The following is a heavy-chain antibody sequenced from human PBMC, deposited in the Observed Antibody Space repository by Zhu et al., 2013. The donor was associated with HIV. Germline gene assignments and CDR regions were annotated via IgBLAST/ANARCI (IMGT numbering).Heavy chain of an antibody. V-gene: IGHV1-69*06. CDR2: IIPMFGTT. D-gene: IGHD6-19*01. Sequence: QVQLVQSGAEVKKTGSSVKVSCKASGGTFSTSGISWVRQAPGQGPEWMGDIIPMFGTTNYAQKIQGRVTITADKSTSTAYMELSSLRSDDTAVYYCARVVRLAVPEDWGQGTLVTVSS. J-gene: IGHJ4*02. CDR3: ARVVRLAVPED. CDR1: GGTFSTSG.